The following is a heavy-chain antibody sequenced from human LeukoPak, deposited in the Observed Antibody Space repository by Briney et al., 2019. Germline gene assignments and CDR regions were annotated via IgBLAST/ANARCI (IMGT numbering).Heavy chain of an antibody. CDR2: IYHSGST. CDR1: GGSFSDYY. CDR3: ARDKRGSPFDY. Sequence: SETLSLTCAVYGGSFSDYYWSWIRQPPGKGLEWIGSIYHSGSTYYNPSLKSRVTISVDTSKNQFSLKLSSVTAADTAVYYCARDKRGSPFDYWGQGTLVTVSS. D-gene: IGHD3-16*01. V-gene: IGHV4-34*01. J-gene: IGHJ4*02.